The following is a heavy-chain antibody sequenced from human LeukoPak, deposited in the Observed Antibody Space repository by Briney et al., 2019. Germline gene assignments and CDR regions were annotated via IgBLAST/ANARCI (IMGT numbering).Heavy chain of an antibody. V-gene: IGHV4-59*01. CDR3: ARGEGRYCSSTSCYPYFDY. J-gene: IGHJ4*02. Sequence: PSETLSLTCTVSGGSISSYYWSWIRQPPGKGLEWIGYIYYSGSTNYNPSLKSRVTISVDTSKNQFSLKLSSVTAADTAVYYCARGEGRYCSSTSCYPYFDYWGQGTLVTVSS. CDR1: GGSISSYY. CDR2: IYYSGST. D-gene: IGHD2-2*01.